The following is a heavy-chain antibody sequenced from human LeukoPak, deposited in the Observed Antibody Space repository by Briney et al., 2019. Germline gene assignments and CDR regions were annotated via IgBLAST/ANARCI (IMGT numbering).Heavy chain of an antibody. V-gene: IGHV3-30*18. CDR2: ISYDGSNK. D-gene: IGHD3-22*01. Sequence: GGSLRLSCAASGFTFSSYGMHWVRQAPGKGLEWVAVISYDGSNKYYADSVKGRFTISRDNSKNTLYLQMNSLRAEDTAVYYCAKGYYDSSGLDYWGQGTLVTVSS. CDR1: GFTFSSYG. J-gene: IGHJ4*02. CDR3: AKGYYDSSGLDY.